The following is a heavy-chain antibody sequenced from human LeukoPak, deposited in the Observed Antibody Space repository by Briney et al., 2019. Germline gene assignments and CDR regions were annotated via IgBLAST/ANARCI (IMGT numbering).Heavy chain of an antibody. CDR3: VRGFDGYYGFDL. J-gene: IGHJ3*01. V-gene: IGHV3-11*05. Sequence: PGGSLRLSCAASGFTFSDFYMSWIRQAPGKGLEWLSDISSSSTDTNYADSVKGRFTISRDNAKKSLYLQMNSLRVEDTALYFCVRGFDGYYGFDLWGQGTMVTVSS. D-gene: IGHD5-24*01. CDR1: GFTFSDFY. CDR2: ISSSSTDT.